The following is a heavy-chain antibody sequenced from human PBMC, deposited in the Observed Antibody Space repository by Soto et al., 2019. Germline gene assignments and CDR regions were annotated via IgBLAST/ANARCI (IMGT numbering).Heavy chain of an antibody. Sequence: AAVKVSCTTSGYTVTFYYMHGVRQAPGQGLEWMGWINPNSGGTNYAQKFQGRVTMTRDTSISTAYMELSRLRSDDTAVYYCARAPNIYYWFDPWGQGTLVTLSS. CDR1: GYTVTFYY. D-gene: IGHD1-26*01. CDR2: INPNSGGT. V-gene: IGHV1-2*02. J-gene: IGHJ5*02. CDR3: ARAPNIYYWFDP.